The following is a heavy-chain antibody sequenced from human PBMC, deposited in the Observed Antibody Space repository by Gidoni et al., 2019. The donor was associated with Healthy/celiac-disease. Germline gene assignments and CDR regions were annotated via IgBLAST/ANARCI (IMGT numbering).Heavy chain of an antibody. CDR1: GFTFRSYS. Sequence: EVQLVESGGGLVKPGGSLRLYCAAYGFTFRSYSMNWVRQAPGKGLEWVSSISSSSSYIYYADSVKCRFTISRDNAKNSLYLQMNSLRAEDTAVYYCARVPGAVAGTGFDYWGQGTLVTVSS. CDR3: ARVPGAVAGTGFDY. J-gene: IGHJ4*02. V-gene: IGHV3-21*06. CDR2: ISSSSSYI. D-gene: IGHD6-19*01.